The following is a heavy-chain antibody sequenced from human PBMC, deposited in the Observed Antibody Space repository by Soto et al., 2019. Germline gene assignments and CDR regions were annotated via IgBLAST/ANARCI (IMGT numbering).Heavy chain of an antibody. CDR1: GFTFSSYA. D-gene: IGHD3-10*01. CDR3: AKRNYGSELDY. V-gene: IGHV3-23*01. Sequence: EVQLLESGGGLVQPGGSLRLSCAASGFTFSSYAMNWVRQAPGKGLEWVSVISGSGGSTYYADSVKGRFTISRDNSKNTLYLQMNSWRAEATAGYYGAKRNYGSELDYWGQGTLVTVSS. J-gene: IGHJ4*02. CDR2: ISGSGGST.